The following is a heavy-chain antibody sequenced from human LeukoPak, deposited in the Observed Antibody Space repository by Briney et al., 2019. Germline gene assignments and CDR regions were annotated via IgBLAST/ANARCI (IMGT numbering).Heavy chain of an antibody. CDR2: INPNSGGT. V-gene: IGHV1-2*02. Sequence: GASEKVSCKASGYTFTGYYMHWVRQAPGQGLEWMGWINPNSGGTNYAQKFQGRVTMTRDTSISTAYMELSRLRSDDTAVYYCAREAVGATGDVDYWGQGTLVTVSS. D-gene: IGHD1-26*01. CDR1: GYTFTGYY. CDR3: AREAVGATGDVDY. J-gene: IGHJ4*02.